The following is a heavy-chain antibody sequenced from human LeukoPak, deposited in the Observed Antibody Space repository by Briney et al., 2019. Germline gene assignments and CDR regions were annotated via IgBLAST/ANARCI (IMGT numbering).Heavy chain of an antibody. CDR3: AREERYYYDSSGYHTTYFDY. D-gene: IGHD3-22*01. J-gene: IGHJ4*02. CDR1: GYTFTSYG. CDR2: ISAYNGNT. V-gene: IGHV1-18*01. Sequence: SVKVSCKASGYTFTSYGISWVRQAPGQGLEWMGWISAYNGNTNYAQKLQGRVTMTTDTSTSTAYMELRSLRSDDTAVYYCAREERYYYDSSGYHTTYFDYWGQGTLVTVSS.